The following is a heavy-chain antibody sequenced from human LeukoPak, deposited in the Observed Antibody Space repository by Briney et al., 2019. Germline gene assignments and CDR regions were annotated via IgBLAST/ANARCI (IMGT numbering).Heavy chain of an antibody. V-gene: IGHV3-21*01. Sequence: GGSLRFSCAASGFTFSSYSMNWVRQAPGKGLEWVSSISRTSIYKYYAGSVKGRFTISRDNAKNSLYLQMNSLRAEDTAVYYCARGRYDSSGYYPIFDYWGQGTPVTVSS. J-gene: IGHJ4*02. CDR2: ISRTSIYK. CDR3: ARGRYDSSGYYPIFDY. CDR1: GFTFSSYS. D-gene: IGHD3-22*01.